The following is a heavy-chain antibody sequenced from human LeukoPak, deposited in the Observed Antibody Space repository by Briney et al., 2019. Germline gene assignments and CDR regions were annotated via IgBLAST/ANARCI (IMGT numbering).Heavy chain of an antibody. CDR1: GGTFSSYT. Sequence: SVKVSCKASGGTFSSYTISWVRQSPGQPLERMGRIIPILGIANYAQKFQGRVTITADKSTSTAYMELSSLRSEDTAVYYCARAGTYCGGDCDAFDIWGQGTMVTVSS. D-gene: IGHD2-21*01. V-gene: IGHV1-69*02. J-gene: IGHJ3*02. CDR2: IIPILGIA. CDR3: ARAGTYCGGDCDAFDI.